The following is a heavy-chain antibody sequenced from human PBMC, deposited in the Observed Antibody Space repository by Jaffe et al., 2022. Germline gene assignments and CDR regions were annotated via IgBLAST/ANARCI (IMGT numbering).Heavy chain of an antibody. J-gene: IGHJ3*02. CDR2: IRKDGSEK. V-gene: IGHV3-7*01. Sequence: EVQLLESGGGLVQPGGSLRLSCAASGFAFSNYWMSWVRQAPGKGLEWVANIRKDGSEKYYVDSVKGRFTISRDNAKNSLSLQMNNLRGEDTAVYYCARERYPQYYDFWHDAFDIWGQGTMVTVSS. CDR3: ARERYPQYYDFWHDAFDI. CDR1: GFAFSNYW. D-gene: IGHD3-3*01.